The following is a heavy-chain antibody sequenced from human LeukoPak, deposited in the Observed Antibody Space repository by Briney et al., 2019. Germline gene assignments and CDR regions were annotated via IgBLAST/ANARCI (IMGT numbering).Heavy chain of an antibody. J-gene: IGHJ3*02. V-gene: IGHV3-23*01. CDR1: GFTFSSYS. CDR2: ISGGGGIT. CDR3: ARDPRIVVVPTTIFTLDAFDI. D-gene: IGHD2-2*01. Sequence: GGSLRLSCAASGFTFSSYSMNWVRQAPGKGLEWVSTISGGGGITSYADSVKGRFTISRDNSNNTLFLHMNSLRTEDTAVYYCARDPRIVVVPTTIFTLDAFDIWGQGTMVTVSS.